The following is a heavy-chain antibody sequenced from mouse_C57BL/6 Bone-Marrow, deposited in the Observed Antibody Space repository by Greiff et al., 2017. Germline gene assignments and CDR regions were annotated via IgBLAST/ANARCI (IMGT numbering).Heavy chain of an antibody. Sequence: QVQLKQSGPELVKPGASVKISCKASGYAFSSSWMNWVKQRPGKGLEWIGRIYPGDGDTNYNGKFKGKATLTADKSSSTAYMQLSSLTSEDSAVYFCARPLITTVVEDYYAMDYWGQGTSVTVSS. V-gene: IGHV1-82*01. CDR1: GYAFSSSW. CDR3: ARPLITTVVEDYYAMDY. J-gene: IGHJ4*01. CDR2: IYPGDGDT. D-gene: IGHD1-1*01.